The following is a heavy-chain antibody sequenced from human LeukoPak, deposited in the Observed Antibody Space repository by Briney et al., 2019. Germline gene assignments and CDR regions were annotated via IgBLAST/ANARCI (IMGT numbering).Heavy chain of an antibody. Sequence: PGGSLRLSCAASGLTVSSNYISWVRQAPGKGLEWVSIIYSGGSTNYADSVKGRFTISRDNSKNTVYLQMNSLRAEDTAVYYCTGDVYQHWGQGTLVTVSS. CDR3: TGDVYQH. CDR1: GLTVSSNY. J-gene: IGHJ1*01. CDR2: IYSGGST. V-gene: IGHV3-53*01. D-gene: IGHD1-14*01.